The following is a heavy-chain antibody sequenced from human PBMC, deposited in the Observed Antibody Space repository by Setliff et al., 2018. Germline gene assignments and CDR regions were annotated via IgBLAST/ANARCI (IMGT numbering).Heavy chain of an antibody. V-gene: IGHV4-31*03. D-gene: IGHD3-22*01. CDR3: ARAGSTYYLGGYYYYYYYMDV. CDR2: IHYSGST. CDR1: GGSVGNGGYY. J-gene: IGHJ6*03. Sequence: SETLSLTCTVSGGSVGNGGYYWSWIRQHPGKGLEWIGYIHYSGSTYYNPSLKSRLTISVDTSKNQFSLKLSSVTAADTAVYFCARAGSTYYLGGYYYYYYYMDVWGRGTTVTVSS.